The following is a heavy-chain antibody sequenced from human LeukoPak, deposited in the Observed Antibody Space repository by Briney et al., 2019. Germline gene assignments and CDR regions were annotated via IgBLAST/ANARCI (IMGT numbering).Heavy chain of an antibody. Sequence: PGGSLRLSCAASGFTFSTYLMHWVRQIPGEGLVWVSRTRPDGSTTAYADSVRGRFTISRDNARNTLYLQLTSLGAEDTAIYYCARVSSLWAFDYWGQGTLVTVSS. J-gene: IGHJ4*02. CDR1: GFTFSTYL. D-gene: IGHD2-21*01. CDR3: ARVSSLWAFDY. V-gene: IGHV3-74*01. CDR2: TRPDGSTT.